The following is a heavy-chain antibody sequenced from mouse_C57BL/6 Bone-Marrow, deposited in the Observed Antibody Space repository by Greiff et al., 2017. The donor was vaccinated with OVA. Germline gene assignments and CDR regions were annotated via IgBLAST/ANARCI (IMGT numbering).Heavy chain of an antibody. D-gene: IGHD2-3*01. V-gene: IGHV1-81*01. CDR3: ASRRAIYDGYWDDFDY. CDR2: IYPRSGNT. CDR1: GYTFTSYG. Sequence: VQLQQSGAELARPGASVKLSCKASGYTFTSYGISWVKQRTGQGLEWIGEIYPRSGNTYYNEKFKGKATLTADKSSSTAYMELRSLTSEDSAVYFCASRRAIYDGYWDDFDYWGQGTTLTVSS. J-gene: IGHJ2*01.